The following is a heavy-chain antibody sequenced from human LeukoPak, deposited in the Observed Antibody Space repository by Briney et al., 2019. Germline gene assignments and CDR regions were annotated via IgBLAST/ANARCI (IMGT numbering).Heavy chain of an antibody. D-gene: IGHD5-18*01. CDR2: IYTSGST. CDR3: AREGRTAMSYNWFDP. J-gene: IGHJ5*02. CDR1: GGSISSYY. Sequence: SETLSLTCTVSGGSISSYYWSWIRQPAGKGLEWIGCIYTSGSTNYNPSLKSRVTISVDKSQNQISLNLSSVTAADTAVYYCAREGRTAMSYNWFDPWGQGTLVTVSS. V-gene: IGHV4-4*07.